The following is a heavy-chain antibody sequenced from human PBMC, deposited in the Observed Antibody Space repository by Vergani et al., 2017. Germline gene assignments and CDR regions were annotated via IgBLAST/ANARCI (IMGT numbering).Heavy chain of an antibody. CDR2: IIPSFGTA. J-gene: IGHJ3*02. CDR1: GGTFSSYA. Sequence: QVQLVQSGAEVKKPGSSVKVSCKASGGTFSSYAISWVRQAPGQGLEWMGGIIPSFGTANYAQKFQGRVTITADESTSTAYMELSSLRSEDTAVYYYASPQGIDYVWGSYPVRRNAFDIWGQGTMVTVSS. CDR3: ASPQGIDYVWGSYPVRRNAFDI. V-gene: IGHV1-69*01. D-gene: IGHD3-16*02.